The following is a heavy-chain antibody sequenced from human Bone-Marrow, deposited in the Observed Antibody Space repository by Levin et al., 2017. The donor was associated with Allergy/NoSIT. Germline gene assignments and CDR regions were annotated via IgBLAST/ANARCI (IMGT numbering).Heavy chain of an antibody. CDR3: ARVVEGFWSGYSAPSYFDY. J-gene: IGHJ4*02. V-gene: IGHV4-30-2*01. CDR1: GGSISSGGYS. Sequence: SETLSLTCAVSGGSISSGGYSWSWIRQPPGKGLEWIGYIYHSGSTYYNPSLKSRVTISVDRSKNQFSLKLSSVTAADTAVYYCARVVEGFWSGYSAPSYFDYWGQGTLVTVSS. CDR2: IYHSGST. D-gene: IGHD3-3*01.